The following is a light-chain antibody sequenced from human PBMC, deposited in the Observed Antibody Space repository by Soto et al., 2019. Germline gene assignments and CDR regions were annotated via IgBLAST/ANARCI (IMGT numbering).Light chain of an antibody. Sequence: DIQMTQSPPSLSASIGDTVTITCRARQTITTYLNWFQQKPGKAPKLLIVAPSTSQSGVPSRFSGSRSGTDFTLTISALQPEDSATYFCQQNFSPLLPVGGGTKLEIK. CDR1: QTITTY. V-gene: IGKV1-39*01. CDR3: QQNFSPLLP. J-gene: IGKJ4*01. CDR2: APS.